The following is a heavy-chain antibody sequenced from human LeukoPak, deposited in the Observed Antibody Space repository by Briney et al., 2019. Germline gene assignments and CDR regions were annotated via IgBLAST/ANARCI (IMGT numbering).Heavy chain of an antibody. CDR2: ISSTSIYT. J-gene: IGHJ4*02. CDR1: GFTFTYAW. CDR3: AREDGYSSSWYSDY. Sequence: GGSLRLSCAASGFTFTYAWMSWVRQAPGKGLEWVSDISSTSIYTNYADSVKGRFTISRDNAKNSLYPQMNSLRAEDTAVYYCAREDGYSSSWYSDYWGQGTLVTVSS. D-gene: IGHD6-13*01. V-gene: IGHV3-11*05.